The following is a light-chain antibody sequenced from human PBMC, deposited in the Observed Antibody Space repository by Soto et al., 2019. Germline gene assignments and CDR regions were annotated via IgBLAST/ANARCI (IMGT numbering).Light chain of an antibody. CDR3: QQRRDWPST. J-gene: IGKJ4*01. CDR1: QSVSSY. CDR2: DAS. Sequence: EIVLTQSPATLSLSPGERATLSCRASQSVSSYLAWYQQKPGQAPRLLIYDASNRATGIPARFSGSGSGTDFTLTISSLEPADFAVSYCQQRRDWPSTFGGGTKVQIK. V-gene: IGKV3-11*01.